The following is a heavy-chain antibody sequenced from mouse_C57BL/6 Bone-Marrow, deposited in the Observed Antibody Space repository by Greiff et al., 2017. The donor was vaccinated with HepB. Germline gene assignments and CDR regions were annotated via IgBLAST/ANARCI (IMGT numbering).Heavy chain of an antibody. CDR1: GSTFPSYW. Sequence: QVQLQQPGAELLRPGSSVKLSCKASGSTFPSYWLHWVKQRPIPGLEWIVNIDPSDSETHYIQKFKNKATLTVDKSTSTAYMQLSSLTSEDSAVYYCARRDYDDISLYFDYWGQGTTLTVSS. CDR3: ARRDYDDISLYFDY. D-gene: IGHD2-4*01. J-gene: IGHJ2*01. V-gene: IGHV1-52*01. CDR2: IDPSDSET.